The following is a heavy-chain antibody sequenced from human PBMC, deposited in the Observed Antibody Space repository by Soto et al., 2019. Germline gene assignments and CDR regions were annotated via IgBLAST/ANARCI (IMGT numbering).Heavy chain of an antibody. CDR3: ARASEIVYGMDV. D-gene: IGHD1-26*01. CDR1: GGSISSYY. CDR2: IYYSGST. Sequence: SETLSLTCTVSGGSISSYYWSWIRQPPGKGLEWIGYIYYSGSTNYNPSLKSRVTISVDTSKNQFSLKLSSVTAADTAVYYCARASEIVYGMDVWGQGTTVTAP. V-gene: IGHV4-59*01. J-gene: IGHJ6*02.